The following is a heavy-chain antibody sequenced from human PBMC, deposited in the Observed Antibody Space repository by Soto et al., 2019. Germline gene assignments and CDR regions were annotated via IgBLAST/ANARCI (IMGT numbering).Heavy chain of an antibody. CDR3: ARAVLPATAPFDY. CDR2: IYYSGST. J-gene: IGHJ4*02. Sequence: QVQLQESGPRLVKPSETLSLTCIVSGGSISSYYWSWIRQPPGKGLEWIGYIYYSGSTNYNPSLKRRVTISVDTSKNQCSLKLSSVTAADTAVYYCARAVLPATAPFDYWGQGTLVTVSS. CDR1: GGSISSYY. D-gene: IGHD2-2*01. V-gene: IGHV4-59*01.